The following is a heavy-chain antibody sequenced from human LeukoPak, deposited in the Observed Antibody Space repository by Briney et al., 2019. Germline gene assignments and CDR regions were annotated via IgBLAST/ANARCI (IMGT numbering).Heavy chain of an antibody. CDR3: ARGKYCSGGSCYPQYFQH. D-gene: IGHD2-15*01. CDR2: IWYDGSNK. CDR1: GITVSDSY. V-gene: IGHV3-33*08. Sequence: GGSLRLSCAASGITVSDSYMSWARQAPGKGLEWVAVIWYDGSNKYYADSVKGRFTISRDNSKNTLYLQMNSLRAEDTAVYYCARGKYCSGGSCYPQYFQHWGQGTLVTVSS. J-gene: IGHJ1*01.